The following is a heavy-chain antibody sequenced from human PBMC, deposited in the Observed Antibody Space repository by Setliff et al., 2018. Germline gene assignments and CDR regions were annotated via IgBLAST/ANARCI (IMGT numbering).Heavy chain of an antibody. D-gene: IGHD3-3*01. CDR1: GFSLKISGVG. CDR2: IYWNDDK. CDR3: AHRQEYYDFRSGYYVDAFDI. J-gene: IGHJ3*02. V-gene: IGHV2-5*01. Sequence: GSGPTLVNPTQTLTLTCTFSGFSLKISGVGVAWIRQPPGKGLEWLALIYWNDDKRYSPSLKSRLTITKDTSKNQVVLTMTNMDPVDTATYYCAHRQEYYDFRSGYYVDAFDIWGQGTMVTVS.